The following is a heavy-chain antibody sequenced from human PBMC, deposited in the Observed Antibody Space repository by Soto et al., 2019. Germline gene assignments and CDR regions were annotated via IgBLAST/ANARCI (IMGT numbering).Heavy chain of an antibody. J-gene: IGHJ4*02. CDR3: ARDPSAARPFDY. CDR2: IYYSGST. CDR1: GGSISSSSYY. D-gene: IGHD6-6*01. V-gene: IGHV4-39*02. Sequence: SETLSLTCTVSGGSISSSSYYWGWIRQPPGKGLEWIGSIYYSGSTYYNPSLKSRVTISVDTSKNQFSLKLSSVTAADTAVYYCARDPSAARPFDYWGQGTLVTVSS.